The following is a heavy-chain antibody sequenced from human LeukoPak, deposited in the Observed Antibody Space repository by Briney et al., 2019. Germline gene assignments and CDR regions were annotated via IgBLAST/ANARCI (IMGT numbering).Heavy chain of an antibody. D-gene: IGHD6-6*01. V-gene: IGHV1-46*01. Sequence: ASVKVSCKASGYTFTYYYMHWVRQAPGQGLEWMGIINPSGGSTSYAQKFQGRVTMTRDTSTSTVYMDVSSLRSDDTAVYHCATIAASDAEYFQHWGQGTLVTVSS. CDR2: INPSGGST. CDR3: ATIAASDAEYFQH. CDR1: GYTFTYYY. J-gene: IGHJ1*01.